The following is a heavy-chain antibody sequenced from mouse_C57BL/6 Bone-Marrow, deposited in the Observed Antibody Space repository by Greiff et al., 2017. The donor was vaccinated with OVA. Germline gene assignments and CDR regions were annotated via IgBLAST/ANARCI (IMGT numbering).Heavy chain of an antibody. CDR2: IDPEDGDT. V-gene: IGHV14-1*01. CDR3: TAYDYDLDWYFDV. D-gene: IGHD2-4*01. CDR1: GFNIKDYY. Sequence: VQLQQPGAELVRPGASVKLSCTASGFNIKDYYMHWVKQRPEQGLEWIGRIDPEDGDTEYAPKFQGKATMTADTSSNTAYLQLSSLTSEDTAVYYCTAYDYDLDWYFDVWGTGTTVTVSS. J-gene: IGHJ1*03.